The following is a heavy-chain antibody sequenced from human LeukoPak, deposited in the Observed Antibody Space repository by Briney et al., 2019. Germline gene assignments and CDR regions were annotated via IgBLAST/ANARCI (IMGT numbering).Heavy chain of an antibody. Sequence: ASETLSLTCTVSRGSISSGSYYWNWIRQPAGKGLEWIGRIYTNGSTNYNPSLKSRVTISVDTSKNQFSLKLSSVTAADTAVYYCASRYEAYDAFDIWGQGTMVTVSS. D-gene: IGHD1-14*01. V-gene: IGHV4-61*02. CDR2: IYTNGST. J-gene: IGHJ3*02. CDR1: RGSISSGSYY. CDR3: ASRYEAYDAFDI.